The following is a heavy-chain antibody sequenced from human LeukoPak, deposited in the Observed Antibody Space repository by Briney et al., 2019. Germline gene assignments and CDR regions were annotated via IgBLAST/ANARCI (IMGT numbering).Heavy chain of an antibody. D-gene: IGHD4-17*01. CDR3: ARGFPYDDPTEGYYYLMDV. J-gene: IGHJ6*02. CDR1: GFTFSTYT. V-gene: IGHV3-30-3*01. CDR2: ISYDGSNK. Sequence: GGSLRLSCAASGFTFSTYTMHWVRQAPGKGLEWVALISYDGSNKYYADSVKGRFTISRDNSKNTLYLQVNSLRVEDTAVYFCARGFPYDDPTEGYYYLMDVWGQGTTVTVSS.